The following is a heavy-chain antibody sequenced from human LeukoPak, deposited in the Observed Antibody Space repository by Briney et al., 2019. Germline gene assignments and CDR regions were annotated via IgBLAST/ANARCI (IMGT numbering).Heavy chain of an antibody. J-gene: IGHJ3*02. CDR1: GGTFSSYA. D-gene: IGHD6-6*01. Sequence: GASVKVSCKASGGTFSSYAISWVRQAPGQGLEWMGGIIPIFGTANYAQKFQGRVTITADESTSTAYMELSSLRSEDTAVYYCARGLFFVGPARGIDIWGQGTMVTVSS. CDR3: ARGLFFVGPARGIDI. V-gene: IGHV1-69*13. CDR2: IIPIFGTA.